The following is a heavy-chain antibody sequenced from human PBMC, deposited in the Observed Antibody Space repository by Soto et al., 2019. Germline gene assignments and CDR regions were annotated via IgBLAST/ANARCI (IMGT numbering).Heavy chain of an antibody. J-gene: IGHJ5*02. Sequence: SVKVSCKASGGTFSSYAISWVRQAPGQGLEWMGGIIPIFGTANYAQKFQGRVTITADKSTSTAYMELSSQRSEDTAVYYCARDPDLGWFDPWGEGTMCTVSP. D-gene: IGHD3-3*01. CDR3: ARDPDLGWFDP. V-gene: IGHV1-69*06. CDR1: GGTFSSYA. CDR2: IIPIFGTA.